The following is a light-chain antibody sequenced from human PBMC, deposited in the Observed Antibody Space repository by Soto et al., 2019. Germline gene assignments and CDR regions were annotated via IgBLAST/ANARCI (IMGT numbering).Light chain of an antibody. Sequence: EILLTQSPATLSLSPGERATLSCRASLSVGSYLAWYQQKPGQAPRLLIYDASNRATGIPARFSGSGSGTDFTLTISSLQPEDFATYYCQQSYSTPPTFGQGTKVDIK. CDR2: DAS. CDR3: QQSYSTPPT. CDR1: LSVGSY. V-gene: IGKV3-11*01. J-gene: IGKJ1*01.